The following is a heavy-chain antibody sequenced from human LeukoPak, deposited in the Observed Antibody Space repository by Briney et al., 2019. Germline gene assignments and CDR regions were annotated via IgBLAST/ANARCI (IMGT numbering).Heavy chain of an antibody. CDR2: IIPILGIA. CDR3: ARVGRDGYNYLDFDY. Sequence: ASVKVSRKASGGTFSSYAISWVRQAPGQGLEWMGRIIPILGIANYAQKFQGRVTITADKSTSTAYMELSSLRSEDTAVYYCARVGRDGYNYLDFDYWGQGTLVTVSS. J-gene: IGHJ4*02. CDR1: GGTFSSYA. D-gene: IGHD5-24*01. V-gene: IGHV1-69*04.